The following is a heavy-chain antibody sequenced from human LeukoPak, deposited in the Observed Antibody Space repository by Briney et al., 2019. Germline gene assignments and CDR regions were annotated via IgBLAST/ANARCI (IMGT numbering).Heavy chain of an antibody. Sequence: SETLSLTCTVSGGSISSYYWSWIRQPAGKGLEWIGRIYTSGSTNYNPSLKSRVTMSVDTSKNQFSLKLSSVTAADTAVYYCAXXXXXSEVGWLRLEGDYYYYYYMDVWGKGTTVTISS. CDR2: IYTSGST. CDR1: GGSISSYY. D-gene: IGHD5-12*01. J-gene: IGHJ6*03. V-gene: IGHV4-4*07. CDR3: AXXXXXSEVGWLRLEGDYYYYYYMDV.